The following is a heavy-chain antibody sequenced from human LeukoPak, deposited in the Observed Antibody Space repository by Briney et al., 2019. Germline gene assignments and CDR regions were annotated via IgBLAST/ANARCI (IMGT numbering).Heavy chain of an antibody. CDR3: AKGQEGIAAAGYYNWFDP. CDR1: GFTFSSYA. D-gene: IGHD6-13*01. V-gene: IGHV3-23*01. Sequence: GGSLRLSCAASGFTFSSYAMSWVRQAPGKGLEWVSAISGSGGSTYYADSVKGRFTISRDNSKNTLYLQMNSLRAEDTAVYYCAKGQEGIAAAGYYNWFDPWGQGTLVTVSS. J-gene: IGHJ5*02. CDR2: ISGSGGST.